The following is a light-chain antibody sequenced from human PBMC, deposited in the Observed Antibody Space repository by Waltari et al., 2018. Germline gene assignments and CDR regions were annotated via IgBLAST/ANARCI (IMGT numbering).Light chain of an antibody. CDR1: QNLPNTNGYNY. J-gene: IGKJ4*01. Sequence: IVLTQTPLSLPVTLAEPASLSSRASQNLPNTNGYNYLNWYLQKSGQSPQLLIFYGSRRASGVPARFSGSGSGTDFTLTISRVEAEDVGIYYCMQTLQIPVTFGGGTQVEIK. CDR2: YGS. CDR3: MQTLQIPVT. V-gene: IGKV2-28*01.